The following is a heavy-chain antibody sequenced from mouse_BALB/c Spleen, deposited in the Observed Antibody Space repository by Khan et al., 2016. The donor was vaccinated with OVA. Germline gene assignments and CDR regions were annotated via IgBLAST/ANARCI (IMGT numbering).Heavy chain of an antibody. CDR2: ISNGGSYT. CDR1: GFTFSSYG. D-gene: IGHD1-1*01. CDR3: ARHRFTAPAAWFAY. Sequence: EVQLQESGGDLVKPGGSLKLSCEASGFTFSSYGMSWVRQTPDKRLEWVATISNGGSYTYYPDSVKSRLTISRDNAKNTLYLQMSSLKSEDTAMYYCARHRFTAPAAWFAYWGQGTLVTVSA. V-gene: IGHV5-6*01. J-gene: IGHJ3*01.